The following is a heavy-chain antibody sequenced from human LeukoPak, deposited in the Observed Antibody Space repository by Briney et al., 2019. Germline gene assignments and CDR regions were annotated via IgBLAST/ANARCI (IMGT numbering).Heavy chain of an antibody. CDR1: GFTFSGSA. J-gene: IGHJ6*02. V-gene: IGHV3-73*01. CDR3: TSRRYGSGWPDYYYDGMDV. D-gene: IGHD6-19*01. CDR2: IRSKTNNSAT. Sequence: GGSLRLSCAASGFTFSGSAMHWVRQASGKGLEWVGRIRSKTNNSATAYAASVKGRFTISRDDSKNTAYLQMNSLKTEDTAVYYCTSRRYGSGWPDYYYDGMDVWGQGTTVTVSS.